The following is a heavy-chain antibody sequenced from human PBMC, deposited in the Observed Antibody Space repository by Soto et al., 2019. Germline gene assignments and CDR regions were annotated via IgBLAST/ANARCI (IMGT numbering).Heavy chain of an antibody. Sequence: QVQLVQSGAEVKESGASVKVTCKASGYTFTGYYIHWVRQAPGQGFEWVGEISPKSGGTRYAQKLQGRVTMTKDTSITTVYMELSNLSPDDTAVYYCGRGRSGELVVFYWGQGTLVTVHS. D-gene: IGHD1-7*01. CDR1: GYTFTGYY. J-gene: IGHJ4*02. V-gene: IGHV1-2*02. CDR3: GRGRSGELVVFY. CDR2: ISPKSGGT.